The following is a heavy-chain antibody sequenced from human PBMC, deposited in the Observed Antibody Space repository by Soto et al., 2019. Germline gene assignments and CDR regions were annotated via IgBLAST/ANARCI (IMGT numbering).Heavy chain of an antibody. Sequence: SETLSLTCGVSGDSISSINWWSWVRQSPGKGLEWIGEISHSGDTNYNPSLQSRVILSLDKSKNQVSLKLTSVTAADTAVYFCARLSGFFTISTFDPWGQGTLVT. CDR1: GDSISSINW. J-gene: IGHJ5*02. CDR3: ARLSGFFTISTFDP. V-gene: IGHV4-4*02. D-gene: IGHD2-8*01. CDR2: ISHSGDT.